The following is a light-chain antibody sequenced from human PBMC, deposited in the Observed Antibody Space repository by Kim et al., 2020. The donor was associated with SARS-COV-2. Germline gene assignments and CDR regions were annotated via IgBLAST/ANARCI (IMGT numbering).Light chain of an antibody. CDR2: QDS. Sequence: VSPGQTASITCSGDRLGDKYACWYQQKPGQSPVLVIYQDSKRPSGIPERFSGSNSGNTATLTISGTQAMDEADYYCQAWDSSTAVFGGGTQLTVL. V-gene: IGLV3-1*01. J-gene: IGLJ2*01. CDR3: QAWDSSTAV. CDR1: RLGDKY.